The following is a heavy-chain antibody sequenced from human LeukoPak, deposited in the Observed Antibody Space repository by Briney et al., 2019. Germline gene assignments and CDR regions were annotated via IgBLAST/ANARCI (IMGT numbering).Heavy chain of an antibody. CDR3: ARHSYGDYAGNYVMDV. Sequence: SSETLSLTCSVSGGSVSSGRYYWTWIRQPPGKGLEWIGYIYYSGSTNYNPSLKSRVTISLDTSQNQFSLKLSSVTAADTAVYYCARHSYGDYAGNYVMDVWGQGTTVTVSS. V-gene: IGHV4-61*01. J-gene: IGHJ6*02. D-gene: IGHD4-17*01. CDR2: IYYSGST. CDR1: GGSVSSGRYY.